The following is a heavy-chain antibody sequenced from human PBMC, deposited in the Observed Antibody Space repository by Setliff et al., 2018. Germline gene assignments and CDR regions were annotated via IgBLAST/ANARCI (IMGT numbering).Heavy chain of an antibody. Sequence: PSETLSLTCSVSGGSISSGSDYWTWIRQPAGKGLEWIGHIYTRGSTIYNPSLKSRVTISVDTPKNQFSLKLSSVTAADTAVYFCARAISGWYSAHYYYMDVWGKGTTVTVSS. CDR3: ARAISGWYSAHYYYMDV. CDR1: GGSISSGSDY. CDR2: IYTRGST. V-gene: IGHV4-61*09. D-gene: IGHD6-19*01. J-gene: IGHJ6*03.